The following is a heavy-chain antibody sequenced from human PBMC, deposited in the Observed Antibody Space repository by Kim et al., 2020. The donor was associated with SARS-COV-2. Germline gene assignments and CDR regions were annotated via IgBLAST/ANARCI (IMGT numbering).Heavy chain of an antibody. CDR1: GFTFSSYS. V-gene: IGHV3-48*01. D-gene: IGHD1-26*01. Sequence: GGSLRLSCAASGFTFSSYSMNWVRQAPGKGLEWVSYISSSSSTIYYADSVKGRFTISRDNAKNSLYLQMNSLRAEDTAVYYCAGLGSYALSDYWGQGTLVTVSS. J-gene: IGHJ4*02. CDR3: AGLGSYALSDY. CDR2: ISSSSSTI.